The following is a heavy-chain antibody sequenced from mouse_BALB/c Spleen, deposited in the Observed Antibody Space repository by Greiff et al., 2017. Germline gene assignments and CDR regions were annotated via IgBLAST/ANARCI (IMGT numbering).Heavy chain of an antibody. V-gene: IGHV1-14*01. D-gene: IGHD1-2*01. CDR1: GYTFTSYV. J-gene: IGHJ2*01. CDR3: AREGVHYYGYFDY. Sequence: EVQLQQSGPELVKPGASVKMSCKASGYTFTSYVMHWVKQKPGQGLEWIGYINPYNDGTKYNEKFKGKATLTSDKSSSTAYMELSSLTSEDSAVYYCAREGVHYYGYFDYWGQGTTLTVSS. CDR2: INPYNDGT.